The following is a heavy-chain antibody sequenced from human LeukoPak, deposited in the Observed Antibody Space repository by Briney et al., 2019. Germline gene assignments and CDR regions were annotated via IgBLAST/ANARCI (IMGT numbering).Heavy chain of an antibody. CDR3: ARAVDPAATIDY. J-gene: IGHJ4*02. CDR1: GGSISSYY. Sequence: SETLSLTCTVSGGSISSYYWSWIRQPPGKGLEWIGYIYYSGSTNYNPSLKSRVTISVDTSKNQFSLKLSSVTAADTAVYYCARAVDPAATIDYWGQGTLVTVSS. V-gene: IGHV4-59*08. CDR2: IYYSGST. D-gene: IGHD2-2*01.